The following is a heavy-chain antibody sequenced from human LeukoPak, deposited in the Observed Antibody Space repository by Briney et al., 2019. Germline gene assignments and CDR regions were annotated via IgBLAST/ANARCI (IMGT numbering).Heavy chain of an antibody. D-gene: IGHD1-26*01. CDR3: AREKGRHFQH. V-gene: IGHV3-66*01. CDR1: GFTFSSYG. Sequence: PGGSLRLSCAASGFTFSSYGMSWVRQAPGKGLEWVSVIYSGGSTYYADSVKGRFTISRDNSKNTLYLQMNSLRAEDTAVYYCAREKGRHFQHWGQGTLVTVSS. J-gene: IGHJ1*01. CDR2: IYSGGST.